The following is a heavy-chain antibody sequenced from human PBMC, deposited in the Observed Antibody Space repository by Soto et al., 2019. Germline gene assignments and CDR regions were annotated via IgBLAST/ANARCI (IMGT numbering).Heavy chain of an antibody. CDR3: VRQGIDYLHGLVDA. Sequence: QVQLQQSGPRLVKPSETLSLTCTVSSGPDRSHNWGWIRQPPGRGLERIGYGYYTGDTAYNPSLRGRVAISADTTTNDISFTLNSVTAADTAVYYCVRQGIDYLHGLVDAWGQGTTVSVSS. CDR2: GYYTGDT. D-gene: IGHD4-17*01. V-gene: IGHV4-59*08. CDR1: SGPDRSHN. J-gene: IGHJ6*02.